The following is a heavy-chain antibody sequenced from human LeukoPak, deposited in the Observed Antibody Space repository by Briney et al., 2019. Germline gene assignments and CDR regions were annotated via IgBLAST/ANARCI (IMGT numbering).Heavy chain of an antibody. CDR1: GFTFSSYS. Sequence: GGSLRLSCAASGFTFSSYSMNWVRQAPGKGLEWVSAISGSGGSTYYADSVKGRFTISRDNSKNTLYLQMNSLRAEDTAVYYCAKDRGASGRANLFDYWGQGTLVTVSS. CDR3: AKDRGASGRANLFDY. J-gene: IGHJ4*02. CDR2: ISGSGGST. V-gene: IGHV3-23*01. D-gene: IGHD1-26*01.